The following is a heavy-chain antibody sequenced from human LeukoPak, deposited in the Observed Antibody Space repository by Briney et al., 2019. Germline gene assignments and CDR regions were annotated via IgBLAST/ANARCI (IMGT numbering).Heavy chain of an antibody. CDR1: GFSFSDYY. CDR2: MSNSGSSI. Sequence: GGSLRLSCTASGFSFSDYYMSWIRQAPGKGLEWVSYMSNSGSSIYYADSVKGRFTISRDNTKNSLYLQMNSLRAEDTAVYYCASVLWFGGIFFDYWVQGTLVTVSS. J-gene: IGHJ4*02. CDR3: ASVLWFGGIFFDY. D-gene: IGHD3-10*01. V-gene: IGHV3-11*01.